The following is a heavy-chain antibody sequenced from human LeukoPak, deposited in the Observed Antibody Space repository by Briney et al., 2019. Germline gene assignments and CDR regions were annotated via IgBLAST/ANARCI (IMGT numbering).Heavy chain of an antibody. J-gene: IGHJ4*02. CDR3: ATPSYGSGSYYNGNPDY. CDR2: ISSDGCTT. Sequence: GGSLRLSRAASGFTFRSCWMHCVRRASGKGLVWVSRISSDGCTTSYADSVKGRFTISRDNAKNTLFLQMNSLRAEDTAVYYCATPSYGSGSYYNGNPDYWGQGTLVTVSS. CDR1: GFTFRSCW. V-gene: IGHV3-74*01. D-gene: IGHD3-10*01.